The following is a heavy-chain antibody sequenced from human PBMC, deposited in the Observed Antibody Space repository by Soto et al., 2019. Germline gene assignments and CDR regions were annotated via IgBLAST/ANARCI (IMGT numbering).Heavy chain of an antibody. CDR2: ISYDGSNK. Sequence: QVQLVESGGGVVQPGRSLRLSCAASGFTFSSYGMHWVRQAPGKGLEWVAVISYDGSNKYYADSVKGRFTISRDNSKNPLYLQMNSLRAEDTAVYYCAKVRASSWYVGYFDYWGQGTLVTVSS. J-gene: IGHJ4*02. CDR1: GFTFSSYG. V-gene: IGHV3-30*18. CDR3: AKVRASSWYVGYFDY. D-gene: IGHD6-13*01.